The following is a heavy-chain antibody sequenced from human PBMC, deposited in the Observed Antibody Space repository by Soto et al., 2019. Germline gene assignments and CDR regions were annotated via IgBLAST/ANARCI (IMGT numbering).Heavy chain of an antibody. CDR3: AREGGSNYYDSSGYYYGIWYFDL. D-gene: IGHD3-22*01. CDR1: GFTFSSYA. V-gene: IGHV3-30-3*01. Sequence: QVQLVESGGGVVQPGRSLRLSCAASGFTFSSYAMHWVRQAPGKGLEWVAVISYDGCNKYYEDSVKGRFTISRDNSKNTRYLQMNSLRAEDTAVYYCAREGGSNYYDSSGYYYGIWYFDLWGRGTLVTVSS. J-gene: IGHJ2*01. CDR2: ISYDGCNK.